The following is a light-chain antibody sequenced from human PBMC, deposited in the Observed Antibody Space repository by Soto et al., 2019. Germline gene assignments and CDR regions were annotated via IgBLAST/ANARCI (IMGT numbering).Light chain of an antibody. V-gene: IGKV1-39*01. Sequence: DIEMTQSPSSLSASVGDRVTITCRTSQDIRSYLNWYQQRPGKAPKLLIYATSSLRSGVPSRFSGSGSGTDFTLTISSLEPEDFAVYYCQQRSNWPPTFGQGTRLEI. CDR1: QDIRSY. J-gene: IGKJ5*01. CDR2: ATS. CDR3: QQRSNWPPT.